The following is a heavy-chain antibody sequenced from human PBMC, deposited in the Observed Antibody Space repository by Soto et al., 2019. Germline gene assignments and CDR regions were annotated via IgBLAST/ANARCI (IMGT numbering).Heavy chain of an antibody. D-gene: IGHD6-13*01. Sequence: PVGSLRLSGAASGYTFRYYWIHWVRQAPGKGQVWVSRINSDGSNTHYADSVKCRFTISRDNAKNTLSLQMNSLRAEDMVVYFCASGLVEYSSSWFDFWGHGSLVNVSS. CDR3: ASGLVEYSSSWFDF. CDR2: INSDGSNT. V-gene: IGHV3-74*01. J-gene: IGHJ5*01. CDR1: GYTFRYYW.